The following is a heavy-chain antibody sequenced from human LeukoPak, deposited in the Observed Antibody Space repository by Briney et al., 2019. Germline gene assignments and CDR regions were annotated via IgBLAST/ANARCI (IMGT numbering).Heavy chain of an antibody. Sequence: GGSLRLSCAASGFTFSSYWMSWVRQAPGKGLEWVANIKQDGREKYYVDSVKGRFTISRDNAKNSLYLQMNSLRAEDTAVYYCARVSSSWSGGYYYYYMDVWGKGTTVTVSS. D-gene: IGHD6-13*01. J-gene: IGHJ6*03. V-gene: IGHV3-7*01. CDR1: GFTFSSYW. CDR2: IKQDGREK. CDR3: ARVSSSWSGGYYYYYMDV.